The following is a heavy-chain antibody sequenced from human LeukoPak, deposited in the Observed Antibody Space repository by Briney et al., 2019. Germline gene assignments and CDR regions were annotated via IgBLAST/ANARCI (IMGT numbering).Heavy chain of an antibody. CDR3: ARNGDRHIDY. V-gene: IGHV4-34*01. J-gene: IGHJ4*02. Sequence: SETLSLTCAVYGGSFSGYYWSWIRQPPGKGLEWIGEINHSGSTNYNPSLKSQVTISVDTSKNQFSLKLSSVTAADTAVYYCARNGDRHIDYWGQGTLVTVSS. D-gene: IGHD4-17*01. CDR2: INHSGST. CDR1: GGSFSGYY.